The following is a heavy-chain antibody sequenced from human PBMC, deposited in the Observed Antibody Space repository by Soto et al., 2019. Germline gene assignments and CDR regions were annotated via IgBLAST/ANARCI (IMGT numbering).Heavy chain of an antibody. CDR1: GGTFSSYA. CDR2: IIPIFGTA. V-gene: IGHV1-69*06. CDR3: ASPVNSGSYRGFDY. D-gene: IGHD1-26*01. J-gene: IGHJ4*02. Sequence: SVKVSCKASGGTFSSYAISWVRQAPGQGLEWMGGIIPIFGTANYAQKFQGRVTITADKSTSTAYMELSSLRSEDTAVYYCASPVNSGSYRGFDYWGQGTLVTVSS.